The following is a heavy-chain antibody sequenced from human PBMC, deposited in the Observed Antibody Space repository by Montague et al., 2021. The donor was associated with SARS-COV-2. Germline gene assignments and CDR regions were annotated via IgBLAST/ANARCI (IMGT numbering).Heavy chain of an antibody. V-gene: IGHV3-30*04. J-gene: IGHJ6*02. CDR1: GFTFSSYA. CDR2: ISYDGSNK. Sequence: SLRLSCAASGFTFSSYAMHWVRQAPGKGLEWVAVISYDGSNKYYADSVKGRFTISRDNSKNTLYLQMNSLRAEDTAVYYCARGLGSYYGMDVWGQGTTVTVPS. CDR3: ARGLGSYYGMDV.